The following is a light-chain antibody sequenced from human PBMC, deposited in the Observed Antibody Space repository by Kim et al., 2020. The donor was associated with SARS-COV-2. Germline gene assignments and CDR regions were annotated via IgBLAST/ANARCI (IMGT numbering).Light chain of an antibody. CDR3: QQYNNWGGYT. J-gene: IGKJ2*01. Sequence: VAPGERATLSCRASQSVSSNLAWYQQKPGQAPRLLIYGASTRATGIPARFSGSGSGTEFTLTISSLQSEDFAVYYCQQYNNWGGYTFGQGTKLEI. V-gene: IGKV3-15*01. CDR2: GAS. CDR1: QSVSSN.